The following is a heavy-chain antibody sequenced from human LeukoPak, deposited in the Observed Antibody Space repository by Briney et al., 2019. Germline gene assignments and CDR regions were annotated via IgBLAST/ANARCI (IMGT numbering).Heavy chain of an antibody. CDR2: VKQDGSEK. V-gene: IGHV3-7*01. CDR1: GFTFSDYW. J-gene: IGHJ4*02. Sequence: GGSLRLSCAASGFTFSDYWMSWVRQAPGKGLEWVANVKQDGSEKFYVDSVKGQFTISRDNAKNSLYLQMNSLRVEDTAVYYCARPTTVGSLFDYWGQGTLVTVSS. D-gene: IGHD4-17*01. CDR3: ARPTTVGSLFDY.